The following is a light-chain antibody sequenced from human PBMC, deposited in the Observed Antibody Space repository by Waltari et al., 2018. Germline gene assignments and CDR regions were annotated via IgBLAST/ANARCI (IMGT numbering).Light chain of an antibody. CDR1: QGISNY. Sequence: DIQMTQSPSSLSASVGDRVTITCRACQGISNYLDWFQQKPGKAPKSLSYAASSLQSGVPSKFSVSGSGTDFTLTISSLQPEDFATYYCQQYNSYPLTFGGGTKVEIK. V-gene: IGKV1-16*02. CDR2: AAS. CDR3: QQYNSYPLT. J-gene: IGKJ4*01.